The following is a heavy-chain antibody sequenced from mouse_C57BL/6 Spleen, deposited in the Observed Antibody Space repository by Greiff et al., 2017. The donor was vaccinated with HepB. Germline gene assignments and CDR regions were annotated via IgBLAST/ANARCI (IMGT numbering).Heavy chain of an antibody. CDR3: ARGDYSKKGLAY. Sequence: VQLQQSGPELVKPGASVKISCKASGYAFSSSWMNWVKQRPGKGLEWIGRIYPGDGDTNYNGKFKGKATLTADKSSSTAYMQLSSLTSEDSAVYFCARGDYSKKGLAYWGQGTLVTVSA. CDR1: GYAFSSSW. D-gene: IGHD2-5*01. J-gene: IGHJ3*01. CDR2: IYPGDGDT. V-gene: IGHV1-82*01.